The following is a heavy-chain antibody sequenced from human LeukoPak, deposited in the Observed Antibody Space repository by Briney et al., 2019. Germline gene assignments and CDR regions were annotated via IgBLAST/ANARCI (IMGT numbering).Heavy chain of an antibody. J-gene: IGHJ6*02. D-gene: IGHD6-19*01. CDR3: AKPYSSGWYNYYYYGMGV. CDR1: GFTFSSYA. CDR2: ISGSGGST. Sequence: GGSLRLSCAASGFTFSSYAMSWVRQAPGKGLEWVSAISGSGGSTYYADSVKGRFTISRDNSKNTLYLQMNSLRAEDTAVYYCAKPYSSGWYNYYYYGMGVWGQGTTVTVSS. V-gene: IGHV3-23*01.